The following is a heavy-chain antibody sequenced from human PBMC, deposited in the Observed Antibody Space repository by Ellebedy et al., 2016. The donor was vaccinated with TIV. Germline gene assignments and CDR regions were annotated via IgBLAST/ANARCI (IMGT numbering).Heavy chain of an antibody. Sequence: GESLKISCAASGMTFSSFSMNWVRQAPGKGLEWVSSISSRSTIYYADSVKGRFNISRDNAKNSLYLQMRSLRPEDTAVYYCARGNTLVRGVSGLGWLDPWGQGTLVTVSS. V-gene: IGHV3-69-1*01. CDR3: ARGNTLVRGVSGLGWLDP. D-gene: IGHD3-10*01. J-gene: IGHJ5*02. CDR2: ISSRSTI. CDR1: GMTFSSFS.